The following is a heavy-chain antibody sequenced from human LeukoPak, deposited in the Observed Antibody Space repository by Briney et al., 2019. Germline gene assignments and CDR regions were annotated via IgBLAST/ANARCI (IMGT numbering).Heavy chain of an antibody. D-gene: IGHD6-6*01. CDR1: GGSFSGYY. CDR3: ARHVYSSSSGWFDP. CDR2: INHSGST. V-gene: IGHV4-34*01. J-gene: IGHJ5*02. Sequence: SETLSLTCAVYGGSFSGYYWSWIRQPPGKGLEWIGEINHSGSTNYNPSLKSRVTISVDTSKNQFSLKLSSVTAADTAVYYCARHVYSSSSGWFDPWGQGTLVTVSS.